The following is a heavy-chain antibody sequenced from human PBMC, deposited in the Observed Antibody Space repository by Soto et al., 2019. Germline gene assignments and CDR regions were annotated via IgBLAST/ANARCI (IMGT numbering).Heavy chain of an antibody. D-gene: IGHD3-9*01. CDR1: GGTFSSYA. V-gene: IGHV1-69*13. J-gene: IGHJ4*02. CDR2: IIPIFGTA. Sequence: ASVKVSCKASGGTFSSYAISWVRQAPGQGLEWMGGIIPIFGTANYAQKFQGRVTITADESTSTAYMELSSLRSEDTAVYYCARSIAYYDLLTGLDYWGQGTLVTVSS. CDR3: ARSIAYYDLLTGLDY.